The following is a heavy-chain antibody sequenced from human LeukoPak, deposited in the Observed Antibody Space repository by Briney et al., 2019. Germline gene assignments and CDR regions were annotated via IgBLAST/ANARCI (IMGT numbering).Heavy chain of an antibody. CDR2: ISGNSSTI. J-gene: IGHJ4*02. Sequence: GGSLRLSCAASGFTFSSYCMTWVRQAPGKGLEWVSYISGNSSTIYYADSVKGRFTISRDNSKNTLYLQMNSLRAEDTAVYYCAKDRRAGSYDYWGQGTLVTVSS. D-gene: IGHD3-10*01. CDR1: GFTFSSYC. V-gene: IGHV3-48*01. CDR3: AKDRRAGSYDY.